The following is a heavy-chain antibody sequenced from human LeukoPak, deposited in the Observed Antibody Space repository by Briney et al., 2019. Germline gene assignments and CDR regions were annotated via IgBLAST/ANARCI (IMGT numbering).Heavy chain of an antibody. V-gene: IGHV3-23*01. CDR3: GRDPDGDYIGAFDM. CDR2: IRGSGGST. CDR1: GFTFSTYA. J-gene: IGHJ3*02. Sequence: GGSLRLSCAASGFTFSTYAMIWVRQAPGKGLEWVSAIRGSGGSTYYADSVKDRFTISRDNSKNTLYLQMNSLRAEDTAVYYCGRDPDGDYIGAFDMWGQGTVVTVSS. D-gene: IGHD4-17*01.